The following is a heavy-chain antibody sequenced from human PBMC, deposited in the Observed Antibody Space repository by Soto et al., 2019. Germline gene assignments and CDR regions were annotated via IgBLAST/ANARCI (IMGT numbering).Heavy chain of an antibody. D-gene: IGHD2-15*01. Sequence: GGSMRLSCAASGLPFDVYAMHWVRQAQGKGLEWVSGISWNSGSIGYADSVKGRFTISRDNAKNSLYLQMNSLRAEDTALYYCAGISTVGYYYYYGMDVWGQGTTVTVSS. J-gene: IGHJ6*02. CDR3: AGISTVGYYYYYGMDV. CDR1: GLPFDVYA. CDR2: ISWNSGSI. V-gene: IGHV3-9*01.